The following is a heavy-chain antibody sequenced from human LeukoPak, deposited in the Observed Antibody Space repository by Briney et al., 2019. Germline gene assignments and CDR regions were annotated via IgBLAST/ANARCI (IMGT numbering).Heavy chain of an antibody. V-gene: IGHV1-8*01. Sequence: ASVKVSCKASGYTFTSYDINWVRQATGQGLEWIGWMNPNSGNTGYAQKFQGRVTMTRNTSISTAYMELSSLRSEDTAVYYCARVGSSGYYFYYYYGMDVWGQGTTVTVSS. CDR1: GYTFTSYD. CDR3: ARVGSSGYYFYYYYGMDV. D-gene: IGHD3-22*01. CDR2: MNPNSGNT. J-gene: IGHJ6*02.